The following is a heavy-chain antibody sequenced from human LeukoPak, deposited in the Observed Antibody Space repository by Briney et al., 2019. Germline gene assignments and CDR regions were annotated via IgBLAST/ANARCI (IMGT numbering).Heavy chain of an antibody. Sequence: PGGSLRLSCAASGFTFSTYNMNWVRQAPGKGLEWVSSISGNSSYIYYADSVKGRFSISRDNAKNSLYLQMNSLRAEDTAVYYCARDLLGWELHYFDYWGQGTLVTVSS. V-gene: IGHV3-21*01. CDR1: GFTFSTYN. J-gene: IGHJ4*02. CDR3: ARDLLGWELHYFDY. D-gene: IGHD1-26*01. CDR2: ISGNSSYI.